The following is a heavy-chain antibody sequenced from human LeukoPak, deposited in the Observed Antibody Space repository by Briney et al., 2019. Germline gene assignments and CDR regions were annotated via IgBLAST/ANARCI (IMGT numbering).Heavy chain of an antibody. J-gene: IGHJ4*02. Sequence: SETLSLTCTVSGGSISSYYWSWLRQPAGKGLEWIGRIYTSGSTNYNPSLKSRVTMSVDTSKNQFSLKLSSVTAADTAVYYCAREGSSGYYLTTLIDYWGQGTLVTVSS. CDR1: GGSISSYY. CDR2: IYTSGST. V-gene: IGHV4-4*07. D-gene: IGHD3-22*01. CDR3: AREGSSGYYLTTLIDY.